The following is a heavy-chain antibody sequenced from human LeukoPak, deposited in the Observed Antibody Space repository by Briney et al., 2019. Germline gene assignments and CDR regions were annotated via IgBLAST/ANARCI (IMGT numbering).Heavy chain of an antibody. Sequence: GGSLRLSCAASGFTFSTYAMHWVRQAPGKGLEWVAVISYDGSNKYYADSVKGRFTISRDNSKNTLYLQMNSLRADDTAVYYCARDIAAAGTDYYYGMDVWGQGTTVTVSS. D-gene: IGHD6-13*01. CDR1: GFTFSTYA. J-gene: IGHJ6*02. CDR3: ARDIAAAGTDYYYGMDV. CDR2: ISYDGSNK. V-gene: IGHV3-30-3*01.